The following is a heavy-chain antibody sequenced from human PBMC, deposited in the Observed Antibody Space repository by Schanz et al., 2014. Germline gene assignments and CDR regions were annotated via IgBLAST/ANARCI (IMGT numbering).Heavy chain of an antibody. J-gene: IGHJ6*02. V-gene: IGHV3-23*01. CDR1: GFTVNNYA. D-gene: IGHD3-16*01. CDR2: NTRQGTT. Sequence: EVQLLESGGGLVQPGGSLRLSCTVSGFTVNNYAMNWVRQAPGRGLEWVSGNTRQGTTSYADFVKGRFSISRDLSSNTLYLQMNSLRVEDTAVYYCARYGFRKCGGVCGLAVWGQGTTVTVS. CDR3: ARYGFRKCGGVCGLAV.